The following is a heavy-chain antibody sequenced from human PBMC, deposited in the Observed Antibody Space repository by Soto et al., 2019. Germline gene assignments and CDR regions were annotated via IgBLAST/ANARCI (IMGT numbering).Heavy chain of an antibody. J-gene: IGHJ4*02. V-gene: IGHV3-7*01. CDR3: MTSVTTHDY. Sequence: GGALRLSCAASGFTFSSDSMRWVRLAPGKGLEWVANIKQDGSQKNYVDSVKGRFTISRDNAKNSLYLQMSSLRAEDTAVYYCMTSVTTHDYWGQGTLVTVSS. CDR1: GFTFSSDS. D-gene: IGHD4-17*01. CDR2: IKQDGSQK.